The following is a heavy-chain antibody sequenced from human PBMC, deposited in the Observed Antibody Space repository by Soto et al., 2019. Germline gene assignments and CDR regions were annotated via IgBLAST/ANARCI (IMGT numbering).Heavy chain of an antibody. CDR2: IYYSGST. CDR1: GGSVSSSNYY. Sequence: SETLSLTCTVSGGSVSSSNYYWGWIRQSPGKGLEWIVYIYYSGSTNYNPSLKSRVTISVDTSKNQFSLKLSSVTAADTAVYYCASSDILTGSLYYYYYYGMDVWGQGTTVTVSS. CDR3: ASSDILTGSLYYYYYYGMDV. J-gene: IGHJ6*02. V-gene: IGHV4-61*01. D-gene: IGHD3-9*01.